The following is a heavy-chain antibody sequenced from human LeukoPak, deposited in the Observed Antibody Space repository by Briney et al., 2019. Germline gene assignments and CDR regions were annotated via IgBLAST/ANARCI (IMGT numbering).Heavy chain of an antibody. V-gene: IGHV3-21*01. CDR1: GFTFSSDG. CDR3: VRDVGAVRGEVYFDY. J-gene: IGHJ4*02. CDR2: ITGSGPYM. D-gene: IGHD3-10*01. Sequence: GGSLRLSCAASGFTFSSDGMSWVRLSPGQGLEWVSSITGSGPYMFYADSVKHRFTISRDNTKKLLYLEMNSLRAEDTAMYFCVRDVGAVRGEVYFDYWGQGTLVTVSS.